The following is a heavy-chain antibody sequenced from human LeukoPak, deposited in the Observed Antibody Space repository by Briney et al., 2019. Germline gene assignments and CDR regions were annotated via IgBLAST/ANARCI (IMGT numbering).Heavy chain of an antibody. Sequence: ASVMVSCKASGYTFTSYDINWVRQATGQGLEWMGWMNPNSGNTGYAQKFQGRVTMTRNTSISTAYMELSSLRSEDTAVYYCARGDSSSFGWFDPWGQGTLVTVSS. V-gene: IGHV1-8*02. J-gene: IGHJ5*02. D-gene: IGHD6-13*01. CDR2: MNPNSGNT. CDR3: ARGDSSSFGWFDP. CDR1: GYTFTSYD.